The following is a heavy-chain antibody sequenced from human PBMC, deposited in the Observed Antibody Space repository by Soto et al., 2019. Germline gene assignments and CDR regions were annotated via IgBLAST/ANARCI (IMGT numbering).Heavy chain of an antibody. D-gene: IGHD1-26*01. CDR3: ARHRHPSGPLGATSPLDP. V-gene: IGHV3-53*01. CDR1: GFSVSSNY. J-gene: IGHJ5*02. Sequence: GGSLRLSCAISGFSVSSNYLSWVRQAPGKGLEWVSVHYSGGSTYYADSVQGRFTISTDKYNNTLYLQMRRVRAEATAVYFCARHRHPSGPLGATSPLDPCGHGTHVTVSP. CDR2: HYSGGST.